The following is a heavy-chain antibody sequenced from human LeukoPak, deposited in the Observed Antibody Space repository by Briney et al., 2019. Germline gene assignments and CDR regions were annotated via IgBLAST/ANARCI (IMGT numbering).Heavy chain of an antibody. Sequence: GGSLRLSCAASGFSFSNYNMNWVRQAPGKGLEWISHISLSSGTIYYADSVKGRFTISRDNARNSLYLQMNSLRAEDTAVYYCARVRPDFQIGGDYWGQGTLVNVSS. J-gene: IGHJ4*02. V-gene: IGHV3-48*01. CDR1: GFSFSNYN. D-gene: IGHD1-14*01. CDR3: ARVRPDFQIGGDY. CDR2: ISLSSGTI.